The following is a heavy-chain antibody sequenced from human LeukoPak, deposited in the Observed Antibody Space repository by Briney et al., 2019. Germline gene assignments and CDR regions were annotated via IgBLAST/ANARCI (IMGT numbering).Heavy chain of an antibody. J-gene: IGHJ4*02. Sequence: PGGSLRLSCVVSGITLSNYGMSWVRQAPGKGLEWVAGLSGSGGSTHYADSVKGRFTISRDNPRNTLYLQMNSLRAEDTAVYYCAKGKVVPATIYDYWGQGTLVTVSS. CDR1: GITLSNYG. D-gene: IGHD2-2*02. CDR2: LSGSGGST. V-gene: IGHV3-23*01. CDR3: AKGKVVPATIYDY.